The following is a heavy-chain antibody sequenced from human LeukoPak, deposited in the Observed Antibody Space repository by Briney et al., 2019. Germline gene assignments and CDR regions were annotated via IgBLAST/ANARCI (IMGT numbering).Heavy chain of an antibody. J-gene: IGHJ3*02. CDR3: ARWTNYHAFDI. D-gene: IGHD1-7*01. V-gene: IGHV3-53*01. CDR1: GFSFSDYS. CDR2: LYSHGAT. Sequence: GGSLRLSCAASGFSFSDYSMNWVRQAPGKGLEWVSLLYSHGATNYADSVKGRFTISRDDSKNTVYLQMNSLRAEDTAVYYCARWTNYHAFDIWGQGTMVTVSS.